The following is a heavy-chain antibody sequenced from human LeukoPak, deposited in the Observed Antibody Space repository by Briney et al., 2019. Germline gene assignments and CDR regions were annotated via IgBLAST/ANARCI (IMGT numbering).Heavy chain of an antibody. CDR1: GFRFSDFT. Sequence: PGGSLRLSCAASGFRFSDFTMTWVCQAPGKGPEWVSAIGGRGGSTYYADSLGGRFTISRDNSKDMVYLQMNSLGAEDTAVYYCAKEKDYYESSGHSTRDYWGQGTLVTVSS. CDR3: AKEKDYYESSGHSTRDY. CDR2: IGGRGGST. D-gene: IGHD3-22*01. J-gene: IGHJ4*02. V-gene: IGHV3-23*01.